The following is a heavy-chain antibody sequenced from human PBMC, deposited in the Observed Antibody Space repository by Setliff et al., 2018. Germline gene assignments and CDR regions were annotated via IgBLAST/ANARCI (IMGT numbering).Heavy chain of an antibody. CDR1: GSAISSGHY. CDR2: FRPSGRT. J-gene: IGHJ6*03. D-gene: IGHD5-18*01. CDR3: ARGRGSYSSYMDV. V-gene: IGHV4-38-2*01. Sequence: SETLSLTCAVSGSAISSGHYWGWIRQPPGKGGLEWIGSFRPSGRTYYNPSLKSRVTISLDTSRKQFSLKLTSVTAADTALYYCARGRGSYSSYMDVWGKGTTVTVSS.